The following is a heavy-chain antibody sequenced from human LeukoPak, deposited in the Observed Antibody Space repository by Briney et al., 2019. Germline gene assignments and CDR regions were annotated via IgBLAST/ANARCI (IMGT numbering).Heavy chain of an antibody. CDR3: ARTLCDCTGDSCDSDPHFDC. V-gene: IGHV1-2*02. CDR2: INPNSGGT. CDR1: EYTFTDYY. J-gene: IGHJ4*02. D-gene: IGHD2-15*01. Sequence: ASVKVSCKASEYTFTDYYMHWVRQAPGQGLEWMGWINPNSGGTNYAQKFQGRVTMTRDTSISTAYMELSRLISDDTAVYYCARTLCDCTGDSCDSDPHFDCWGQRALVTVSS.